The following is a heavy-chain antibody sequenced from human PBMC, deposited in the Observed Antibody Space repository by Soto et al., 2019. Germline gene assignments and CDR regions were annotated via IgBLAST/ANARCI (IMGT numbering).Heavy chain of an antibody. D-gene: IGHD3-22*01. CDR3: ARDLGDSSGYYYSYYYYYGMDV. CDR1: GFTFSSYA. Sequence: GGSLRLSSAASGFTFSSYAMHWVRQAPGKGLAWVAVISYDVSNKYYADSVKGRLTISRDNSKNTLYLQMNSLRAEDTAVYYCARDLGDSSGYYYSYYYYYGMDVWGQGTTVTVSS. V-gene: IGHV3-30-3*01. J-gene: IGHJ6*02. CDR2: ISYDVSNK.